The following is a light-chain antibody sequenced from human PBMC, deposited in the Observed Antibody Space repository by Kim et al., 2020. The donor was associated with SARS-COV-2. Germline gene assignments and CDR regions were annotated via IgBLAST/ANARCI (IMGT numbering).Light chain of an antibody. CDR2: DAS. V-gene: IGKV1-5*01. Sequence: ASVGDRVTITCRASQSLSGWLAWYQQKPGKAPKLLIYDASSLENGVPSRFSGSGSGTEFSLTISSLQPDDFATYYCQHYINYPYTFGQGTKLEI. CDR3: QHYINYPYT. J-gene: IGKJ2*01. CDR1: QSLSGW.